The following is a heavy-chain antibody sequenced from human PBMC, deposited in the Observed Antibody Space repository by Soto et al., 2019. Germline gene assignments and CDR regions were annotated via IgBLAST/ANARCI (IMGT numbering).Heavy chain of an antibody. J-gene: IGHJ1*01. V-gene: IGHV4-59*01. CDR3: AREAEAKVGVEYFQH. Sequence: SETLSLTCTVSGGSISSYYWSWIRQPPGKGLEWIGYIYYSGSTNYNPSLKSRVTISVDTSKNQFSLKLSSVTAADTAVYYCAREAEAKVGVEYFQHWGQGTLVTVSS. CDR2: IYYSGST. D-gene: IGHD5-18*01. CDR1: GGSISSYY.